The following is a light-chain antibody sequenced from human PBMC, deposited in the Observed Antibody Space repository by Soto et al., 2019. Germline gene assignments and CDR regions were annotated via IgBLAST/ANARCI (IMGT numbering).Light chain of an antibody. CDR1: QSISGW. CDR3: QQYNSYSLT. V-gene: IGKV1-5*03. Sequence: DIQMTQSPSTLSASVGDGVAITCRASQSISGWLAWYQQKQGKAPQLLIYKASNLESGVPSRFSGSGSGTEFTLTISSLQPDDFATYYCQQYNSYSLTFGGGTKVDIK. J-gene: IGKJ4*01. CDR2: KAS.